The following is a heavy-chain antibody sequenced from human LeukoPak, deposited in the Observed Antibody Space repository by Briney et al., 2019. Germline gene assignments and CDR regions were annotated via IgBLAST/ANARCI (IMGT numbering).Heavy chain of an antibody. V-gene: IGHV1-18*01. CDR2: ISAYNGNT. D-gene: IGHD6-19*01. Sequence: ASVKVSCKASGYTFTSYGNSWVRQAPGQGLEWMGWISAYNGNTNYAQKLQGRVTMTTDTSTSTAYMELRSLRSDDTAVYYCARYEGSGWYYYYGMDVWGQGTTVTVSS. CDR3: ARYEGSGWYYYYGMDV. J-gene: IGHJ6*02. CDR1: GYTFTSYG.